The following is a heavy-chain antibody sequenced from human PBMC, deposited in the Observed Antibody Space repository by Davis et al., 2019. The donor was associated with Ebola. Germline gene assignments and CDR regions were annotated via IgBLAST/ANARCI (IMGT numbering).Heavy chain of an antibody. CDR3: ARGQMYYYDSSGYRPGGAFDI. D-gene: IGHD3-22*01. J-gene: IGHJ3*02. CDR2: INPNSGGT. CDR1: GYTFTSYY. Sequence: AASVKVSCKASGYTFTSYYMHWVRQAPGQGLEWMGWINPNSGGTNYAQKFQGWVTMTRDTSISTAYMELSRLRSDDTAVYYCARGQMYYYDSSGYRPGGAFDIWGQGTMVTVSS. V-gene: IGHV1-2*04.